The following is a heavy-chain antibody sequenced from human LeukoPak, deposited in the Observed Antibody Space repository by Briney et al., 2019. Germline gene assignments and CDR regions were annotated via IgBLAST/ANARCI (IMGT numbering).Heavy chain of an antibody. CDR2: INHSGST. CDR3: ARGLYSELDAFDI. D-gene: IGHD3-22*01. V-gene: IGHV4-34*01. Sequence: SETLSLTCAVYGGSFSGYYWSWVRQPPGKGLEWIGEINHSGSTNYNPPLKSRVTISVDTSKNQFSLKLSSVTAADTAVYYCARGLYSELDAFDIWGQGTMVTVSS. J-gene: IGHJ3*02. CDR1: GGSFSGYY.